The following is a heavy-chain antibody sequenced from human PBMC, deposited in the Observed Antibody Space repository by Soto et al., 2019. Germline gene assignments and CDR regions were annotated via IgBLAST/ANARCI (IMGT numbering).Heavy chain of an antibody. CDR3: ARDGGYGDSDY. D-gene: IGHD4-17*01. CDR2: INSDASTT. CDR1: GFTFSSYW. V-gene: IGHV3-74*01. J-gene: IGHJ4*02. Sequence: EVQLVESGGGLVQPGGSLRLSCAASGFTFSSYWMHWVRQAPGKGLVWVSRINSDASTTRYADYVKGRFAISRDNAKNTLYLQMNRLSAEDTAVYYCARDGGYGDSDYWGQGTLVTVSS.